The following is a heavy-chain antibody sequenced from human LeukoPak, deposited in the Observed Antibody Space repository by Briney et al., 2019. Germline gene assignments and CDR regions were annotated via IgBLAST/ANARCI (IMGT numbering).Heavy chain of an antibody. CDR1: GFTFSSYT. Sequence: GGSLRLSCAASGFTFSSYTMSWVRQAPGKGLEWVSTITTSDGNTYYADSVKGRFTVSRDNSKNTLFLQMNSLRAEDTAVYYCARGDYSNYGSPHYYYGMDVWGQGTTVTVSS. CDR2: ITTSDGNT. J-gene: IGHJ6*02. CDR3: ARGDYSNYGSPHYYYGMDV. D-gene: IGHD4-11*01. V-gene: IGHV3-23*01.